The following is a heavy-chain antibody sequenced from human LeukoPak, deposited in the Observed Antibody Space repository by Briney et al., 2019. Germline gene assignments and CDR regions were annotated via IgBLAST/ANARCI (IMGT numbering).Heavy chain of an antibody. D-gene: IGHD2-2*01. CDR2: ISYDGSNK. CDR1: GFTFSSYG. Sequence: GGSPRLSCAASGFTFSSYGMHWVRQAPGKGLEWVAVISYDGSNKYYADSVKGRFTISRDNSKSTLYLQMNNLRAEDTAVYYCAKHWSYCSTTSCFFNYYYYYMDVWGKGTTVTVSS. V-gene: IGHV3-30*18. CDR3: AKHWSYCSTTSCFFNYYYYYMDV. J-gene: IGHJ6*03.